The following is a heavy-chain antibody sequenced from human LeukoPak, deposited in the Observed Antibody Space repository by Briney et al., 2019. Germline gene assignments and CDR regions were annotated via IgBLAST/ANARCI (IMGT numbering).Heavy chain of an antibody. J-gene: IGHJ4*02. CDR3: TRGEYGGDY. D-gene: IGHD3-10*01. CDR1: GFTFSSYS. Sequence: GGSLRLSCAASGFTFSSYSMNWVRQAPGKGLGWLSYMTSGGGTIYHADSVKGRFTISRDNAKESLYLQMNSLRDGDTAVYYCTRGEYGGDYWGQGTLVTVSS. V-gene: IGHV3-48*02. CDR2: MTSGGGTI.